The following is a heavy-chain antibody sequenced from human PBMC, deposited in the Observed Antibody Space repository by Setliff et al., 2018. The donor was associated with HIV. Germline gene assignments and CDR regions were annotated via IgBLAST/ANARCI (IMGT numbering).Heavy chain of an antibody. CDR2: IYYSGSA. CDR3: ARGVLITKRVTQTGGYYYYTDV. V-gene: IGHV4-39*01. CDR1: RDSIRNGAYY. J-gene: IGHJ6*03. Sequence: SETLSLTCTVSRDSIRNGAYYWGWIRQPPGKGLEWIGSIYYSGSAYYNPSFKSRVTISTGTSNNQFPLTLSSVTAADTAVYYCARGVLITKRVTQTGGYYYYTDVWGKGTTVTVSS. D-gene: IGHD2-21*02.